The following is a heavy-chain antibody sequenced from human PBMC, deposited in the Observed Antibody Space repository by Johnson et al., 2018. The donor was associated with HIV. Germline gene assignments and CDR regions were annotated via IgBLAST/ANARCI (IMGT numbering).Heavy chain of an antibody. Sequence: QVLLVESGGGLVKPGGSLRLSCVASGFTFSDYYMTWIRQAPRKGLEWVSYLSRSGSTIYYAASVKGRFTISRDNAKNSLYLQMNSLRVEDTALYYCARPAGYGDYSRDAFDIWGQGTMVTVSS. CDR2: LSRSGSTI. J-gene: IGHJ3*02. CDR1: GFTFSDYY. V-gene: IGHV3-11*04. CDR3: ARPAGYGDYSRDAFDI. D-gene: IGHD4-17*01.